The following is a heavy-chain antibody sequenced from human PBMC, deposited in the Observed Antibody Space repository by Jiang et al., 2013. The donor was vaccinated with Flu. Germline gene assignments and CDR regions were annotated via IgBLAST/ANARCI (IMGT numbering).Heavy chain of an antibody. CDR2: INPSGGST. CDR1: GYTFTSYY. Sequence: CKASGYTFTSYYMHWVRQAPGQGLEWMGIINPSGGSTSYAQKFQGRVTMTRDTSTSTVYMELSSLRSEDTAVYYCAREDGGHHFDYWGQGTLVTVSS. J-gene: IGHJ4*02. V-gene: IGHV1-46*01. D-gene: IGHD4-23*01. CDR3: AREDGGHHFDY.